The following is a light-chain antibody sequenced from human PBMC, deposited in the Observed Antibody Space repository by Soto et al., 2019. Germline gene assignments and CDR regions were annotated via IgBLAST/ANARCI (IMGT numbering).Light chain of an antibody. Sequence: QSALTQPASVSGSPGQSITISCTGTSSDVGGYNFVSWYQQHPGRAPKLLIYEVSRRPSGVSNRFSGSKSGDTASLTISGLQAEDEAAYYCYSYRGYYTRVFGPGTKVTVL. V-gene: IGLV2-14*01. CDR1: SSDVGGYNF. J-gene: IGLJ1*01. CDR2: EVS. CDR3: YSYRGYYTRV.